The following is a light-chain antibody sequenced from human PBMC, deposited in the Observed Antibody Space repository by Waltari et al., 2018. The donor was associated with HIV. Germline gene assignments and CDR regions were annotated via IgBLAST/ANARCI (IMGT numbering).Light chain of an antibody. J-gene: IGLJ3*02. CDR1: SPNIGAGTD. CDR3: QSYDSSLNGWV. CDR2: GNT. V-gene: IGLV1-40*01. Sequence: QSVLTQPPSVSGAPGRTVTISCTGSSPNIGAGTDLYWYQQCPGTAPKVLIYGNTNRPSGVPDRFSGSKSGNSASLAITGLQADDEADYYCQSYDSSLNGWVFGGGTKLTV.